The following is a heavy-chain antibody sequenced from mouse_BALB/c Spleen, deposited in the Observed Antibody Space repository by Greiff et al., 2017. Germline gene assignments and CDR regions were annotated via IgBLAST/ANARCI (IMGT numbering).Heavy chain of an antibody. Sequence: EVMLVESGGGLVQPGGSRKLSCAASGFTFSSFGMHWVRQAPEKRLEWVASISSGGSTYYPDSVKGRFTISRDNARNILYLQMSSLRSEDTAMYYCARGRGYGSYYFDYWGQGTTLTVSS. J-gene: IGHJ2*01. CDR2: ISSGGST. V-gene: IGHV5-6-5*01. CDR3: ARGRGYGSYYFDY. D-gene: IGHD2-2*01. CDR1: GFTFSSFG.